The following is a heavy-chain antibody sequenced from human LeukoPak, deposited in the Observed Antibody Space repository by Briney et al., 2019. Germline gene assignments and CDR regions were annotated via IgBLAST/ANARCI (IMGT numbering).Heavy chain of an antibody. D-gene: IGHD5-12*01. CDR2: IYTSGST. CDR3: ARHDWYEWLRALFDC. Sequence: PSQTLSLTCTVSGGSGSRGSYYWSWIRQPAGKGLEWIGRIYTSGSTNYSPSLKSRVTISVDTSKSQLSLKLSSVTAADTAVYYCARHDWYEWLRALFDCWGQGTLVTVSS. CDR1: GGSGSRGSYY. V-gene: IGHV4-61*02. J-gene: IGHJ4*02.